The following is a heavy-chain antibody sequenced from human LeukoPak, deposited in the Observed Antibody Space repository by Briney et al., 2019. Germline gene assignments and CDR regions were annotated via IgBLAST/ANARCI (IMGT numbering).Heavy chain of an antibody. D-gene: IGHD3-10*01. CDR1: GFTFSSYG. V-gene: IGHV3-30*02. CDR2: IRYDGSNK. Sequence: GGSLRLSCAASGFTFSSYGMHWVRQAPGKGLEWVAFIRYDGSNKYYADSVKGRFTISRDNSKNTLYLQMNSLRAEDTAVYYCARRLGLGFGEYSNNWFDPWGQGTLVTVSS. J-gene: IGHJ5*02. CDR3: ARRLGLGFGEYSNNWFDP.